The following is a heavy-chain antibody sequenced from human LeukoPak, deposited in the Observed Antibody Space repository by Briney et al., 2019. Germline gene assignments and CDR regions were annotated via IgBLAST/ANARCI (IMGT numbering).Heavy chain of an antibody. CDR3: ARAMHCSGGSCLYGMDV. Sequence: GGSLRLSCVASGFTFSSYSMNWVRQAPGKGLEWVSSISSSSSYIYYADSVKGRFTISRDNAKNSLYLQMNSLRAEDTAVYYCARAMHCSGGSCLYGMDVWGQGTTVTVSS. J-gene: IGHJ6*02. CDR1: GFTFSSYS. CDR2: ISSSSSYI. D-gene: IGHD2-15*01. V-gene: IGHV3-21*01.